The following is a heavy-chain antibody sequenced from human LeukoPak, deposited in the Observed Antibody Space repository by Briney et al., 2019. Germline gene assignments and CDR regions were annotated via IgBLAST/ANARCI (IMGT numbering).Heavy chain of an antibody. J-gene: IGHJ5*02. V-gene: IGHV3-23*01. CDR3: MVRGVIINWFDP. D-gene: IGHD3-10*01. Sequence: GGSLRLSCAASGFTFSSYAMGWVRQAPGKGLEWVSGISGSGGTTYHADSVKGRFTISRDNSKNTVYLQMNSLRAEDTAVYYCMVRGVIINWFDPWGQGTLVTVSS. CDR1: GFTFSSYA. CDR2: ISGSGGTT.